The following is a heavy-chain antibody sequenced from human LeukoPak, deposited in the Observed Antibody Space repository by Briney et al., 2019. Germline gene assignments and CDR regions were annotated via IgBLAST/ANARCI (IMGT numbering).Heavy chain of an antibody. CDR2: IYYSGST. CDR1: GGSISSSSYY. Sequence: SETLSLTCTVSGGSISSSSYYWGWIRQPPGKGLEWIGSIYYSGSTYYNPSLKSRVTISVDTSKNQFSLKLSSVTAADTAVYYCAIDAYYYDSSGYYYFDYWGQGTLVTVSS. V-gene: IGHV4-39*02. J-gene: IGHJ4*02. CDR3: AIDAYYYDSSGYYYFDY. D-gene: IGHD3-22*01.